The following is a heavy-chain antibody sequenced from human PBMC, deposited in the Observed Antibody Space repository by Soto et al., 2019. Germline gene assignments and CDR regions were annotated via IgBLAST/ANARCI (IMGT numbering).Heavy chain of an antibody. CDR1: GGTFSSYA. CDR3: AREPRSVWAMVRGVRPYYFDY. CDR2: IIPIFGTA. J-gene: IGHJ4*02. Sequence: SVKVSCKASGGTFSSYAISWVRQAPGQGLEWMGGIIPIFGTANYAQKFQGRVTITADKSTSTAYMELSSLRSEDAAVYYCAREPRSVWAMVRGVRPYYFDYWGQGTLVTVSS. D-gene: IGHD3-10*01. V-gene: IGHV1-69*06.